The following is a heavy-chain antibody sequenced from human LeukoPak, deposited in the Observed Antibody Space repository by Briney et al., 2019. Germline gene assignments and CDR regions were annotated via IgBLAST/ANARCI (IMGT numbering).Heavy chain of an antibody. Sequence: GGSLRLSCAASGFTFSSYWMSWVRQAPGKGLEWVANIKQDGSEKYYVDSVKGRFTISRDNAKNSLYLQMNSLRAEDTAVYYCARDPAVEMATITNDGSFDYWGQGTLVTVSS. CDR2: IKQDGSEK. CDR3: ARDPAVEMATITNDGSFDY. V-gene: IGHV3-7*01. D-gene: IGHD5-24*01. J-gene: IGHJ4*02. CDR1: GFTFSSYW.